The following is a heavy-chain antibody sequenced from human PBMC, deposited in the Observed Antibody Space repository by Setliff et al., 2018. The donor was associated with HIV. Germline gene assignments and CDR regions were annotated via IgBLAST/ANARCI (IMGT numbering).Heavy chain of an antibody. CDR1: GGSISSGGYY. Sequence: PSETLSLTCTVSGGSISSGGYYWGWIRQPPGKGLEWIGYISHSGITYYNPSLTSRVTISVDTSRNQFSLRLSSVTAADTAIYYCARVPTSSWYVTTQRTKEYFHQWGQGTLVTVSS. CDR2: ISHSGIT. V-gene: IGHV4-39*07. J-gene: IGHJ1*01. CDR3: ARVPTSSWYVTTQRTKEYFHQ. D-gene: IGHD6-13*01.